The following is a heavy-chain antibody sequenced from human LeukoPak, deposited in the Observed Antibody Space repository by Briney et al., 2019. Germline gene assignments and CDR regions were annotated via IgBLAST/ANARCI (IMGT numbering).Heavy chain of an antibody. CDR2: VSPNDGNT. CDR1: GYTFTSYG. CDR3: ARAPPGLEAGTLDF. Sequence: ASVKVSCKASGYTFTSYGISWVRQAPGQGLEWMGWVSPNDGNTDYAQKIQGRVTLTTDTSTRTVYMELRSLRSDDTAVYFCARAPPGLEAGTLDFWGQGTLVIVSS. J-gene: IGHJ4*02. D-gene: IGHD6-19*01. V-gene: IGHV1-18*01.